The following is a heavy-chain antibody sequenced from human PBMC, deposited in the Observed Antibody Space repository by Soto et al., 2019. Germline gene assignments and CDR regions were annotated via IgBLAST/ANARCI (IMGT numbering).Heavy chain of an antibody. V-gene: IGHV5-10-1*01. D-gene: IGHD1-26*01. J-gene: IGHJ3*02. CDR3: SRHSGSYSPNDALDI. CDR2: IDPSDSYS. Sequence: GKGLKCMGKIDPSDSYSNYSPSFQGHVTISADKSISTAYLQWSSLKASDTAMYYCSRHSGSYSPNDALDISGQRTIVTVPS.